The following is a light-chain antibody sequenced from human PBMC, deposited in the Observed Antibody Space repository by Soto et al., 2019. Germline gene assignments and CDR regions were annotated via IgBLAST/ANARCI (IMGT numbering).Light chain of an antibody. V-gene: IGKV1-39*01. CDR3: QQSYSTPLG. Sequence: DIQMTQSPSSLSASVGDRVTITCRASQSISSYLNWYQQKPGKAPKLLIYAASSLQSGVPSRFSGSGCGTEFTLTISSLQPEDFAPYYCQQSYSTPLGFGPGTKVDIK. CDR2: AAS. CDR1: QSISSY. J-gene: IGKJ3*01.